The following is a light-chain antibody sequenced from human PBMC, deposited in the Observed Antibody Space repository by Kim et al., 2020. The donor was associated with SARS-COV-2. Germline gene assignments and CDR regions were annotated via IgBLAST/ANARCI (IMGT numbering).Light chain of an antibody. CDR3: QSYDSGLSGYVV. CDR1: SSNIGTDYD. Sequence: TISLRCSSSNIGTDYDIRGDQQRPGTAPRLCIYGSSYRPSGVPYRFAGSKSSTSASLAITGLQAEDEADYYCQSYDSGLSGYVVFGGGTQLTV. V-gene: IGLV1-40*01. J-gene: IGLJ2*01. CDR2: GSS.